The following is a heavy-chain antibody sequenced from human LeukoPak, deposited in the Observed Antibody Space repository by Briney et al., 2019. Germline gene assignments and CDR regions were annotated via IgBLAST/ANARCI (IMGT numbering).Heavy chain of an antibody. CDR3: ARGDSSGYYYVFDY. D-gene: IGHD3-22*01. V-gene: IGHV1-8*03. CDR2: MNPNSGNT. J-gene: IGHJ4*02. Sequence: ASVKVSCKASVYTFTSYDINWVRQATGQGLEWMGWMNPNSGNTGYAQKFQGRVTITRNTSISTAYMELSSLRSEDTAVYYCARGDSSGYYYVFDYWGQGTLVTVSS. CDR1: VYTFTSYD.